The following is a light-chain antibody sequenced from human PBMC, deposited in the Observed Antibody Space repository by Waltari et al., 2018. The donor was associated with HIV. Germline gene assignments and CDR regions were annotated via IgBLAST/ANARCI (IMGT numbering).Light chain of an antibody. J-gene: IGKJ5*01. CDR1: QSLLHSNGYNY. CDR3: MQALQTRT. CDR2: LGS. Sequence: DIVKTQSPLSLAVTPGEQASISCRSSQSLLHSNGYNYLDWYLQKPGQSPQLLIYLGSNRSSAVPDRFSCSVSGTDFTLSIFSVRSEDVGLCYFMQALQTRTFGKVTRLGIK. V-gene: IGKV2-28*01.